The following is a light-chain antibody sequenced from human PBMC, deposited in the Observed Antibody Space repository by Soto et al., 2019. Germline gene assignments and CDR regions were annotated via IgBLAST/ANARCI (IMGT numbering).Light chain of an antibody. J-gene: IGKJ1*01. V-gene: IGKV1-5*01. CDR3: QQYETFSGT. Sequence: DIQMTQSPSSLSASVGDRFTITCRASQSISSWLAWYQQKPGKAPKLLIYDASALPRGVPSRFSGSGSGTKFTLTIASLQPDDFATYYCQQYETFSGTFGPGTKVDIK. CDR2: DAS. CDR1: QSISSW.